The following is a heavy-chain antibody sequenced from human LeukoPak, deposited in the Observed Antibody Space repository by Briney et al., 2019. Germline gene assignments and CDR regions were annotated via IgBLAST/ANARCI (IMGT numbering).Heavy chain of an antibody. CDR2: SYYSGSA. V-gene: IGHV4-39*01. J-gene: IGHJ4*02. CDR1: GGSIISSSNY. CDR3: ARHVGKVAIRN. D-gene: IGHD2-21*01. Sequence: SETLSLSRTVSGGSIISSSNYWGWIRQSPGKGLEWIGSSYYSGSAHYNPSLKSRVTISVDTSEKQFYLQLSSVTAADTAVYYCARHVGKVAIRNCGQGTLVTVSS.